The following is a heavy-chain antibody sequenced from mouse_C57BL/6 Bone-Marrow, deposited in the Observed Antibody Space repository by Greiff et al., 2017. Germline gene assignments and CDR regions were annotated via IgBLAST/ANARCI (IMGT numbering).Heavy chain of an antibody. D-gene: IGHD1-1*01. J-gene: IGHJ1*03. CDR3: TRDEGSPWYFDV. V-gene: IGHV5-9-1*02. Sequence: EVKVVESGEGLVKPGGSLKLSCAASGFTFSSYAMSWVRQTPEKRLEWVAYISSGGDYIYYADTVKGRFTISRDNARNTLYLQMSNLKSENTAIAYCTRDEGSPWYFDVWGTGTTVTVSS. CDR2: ISSGGDYI. CDR1: GFTFSSYA.